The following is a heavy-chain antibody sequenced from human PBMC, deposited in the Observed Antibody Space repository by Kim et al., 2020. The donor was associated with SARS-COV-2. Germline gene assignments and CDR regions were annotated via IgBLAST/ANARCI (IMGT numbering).Heavy chain of an antibody. J-gene: IGHJ6*02. CDR3: ARDTNPIAAAGTSYYYYGMDV. D-gene: IGHD6-13*01. Sequence: ASVKVSCKASGYTFTGYYMHWVRQAPGQGLEWMGWINPNSGGTNYAQKFQGRVTMTRDTSISTAYMELSRLRSDDTAVYYCARDTNPIAAAGTSYYYYGMDVWGQRTTVTVSS. CDR1: GYTFTGYY. V-gene: IGHV1-2*02. CDR2: INPNSGGT.